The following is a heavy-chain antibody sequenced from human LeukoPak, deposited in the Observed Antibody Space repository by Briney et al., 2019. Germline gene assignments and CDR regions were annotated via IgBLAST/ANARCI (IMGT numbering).Heavy chain of an antibody. CDR2: INSDGSST. CDR3: ARGDRSRFGGPPMDV. CDR1: GFTFSSYW. D-gene: IGHD3-10*01. V-gene: IGHV3-74*01. J-gene: IGHJ6*04. Sequence: GGPLRLSCAASGFTFSSYWMHWVRQAPGKGLVWVSRINSDGSSTSYADFVKGRFTISRDNAKNTLYLQMNSLRAEDTAVYYCARGDRSRFGGPPMDVWGKGTTVTVSS.